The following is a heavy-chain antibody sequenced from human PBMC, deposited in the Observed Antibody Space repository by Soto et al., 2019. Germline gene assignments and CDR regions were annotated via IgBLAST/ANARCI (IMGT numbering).Heavy chain of an antibody. V-gene: IGHV4-59*01. Sequence: QVQLLESGPGLVKPSETLSLTCTVSGGSISSYYWSWIRQPPGKGLEWIGYIYYSGSTNYNPSLKSRVTISVDTSKNQFSLKLSSVTAADTAVYYCARVYGGSGSMGFDPWGQGTLVTVSS. D-gene: IGHD3-10*01. J-gene: IGHJ5*02. CDR2: IYYSGST. CDR3: ARVYGGSGSMGFDP. CDR1: GGSISSYY.